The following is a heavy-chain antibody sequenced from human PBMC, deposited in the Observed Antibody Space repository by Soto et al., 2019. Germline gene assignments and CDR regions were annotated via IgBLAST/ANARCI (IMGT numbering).Heavy chain of an antibody. J-gene: IGHJ6*02. CDR3: ARSIEEVYAIYYYYGMDV. Sequence: QVQLVESGGGVVQPGRSLRLSCAASGFTFNDYGMHWVRQAPGKGLEWVAVIWYDGSNKYYADSLRGRFTISRDNSKSTLYLQMNSLRAEDTAVYYCARSIEEVYAIYYYYGMDVWGQGTTVTVSS. CDR2: IWYDGSNK. V-gene: IGHV3-33*01. CDR1: GFTFNDYG. D-gene: IGHD2-8*01.